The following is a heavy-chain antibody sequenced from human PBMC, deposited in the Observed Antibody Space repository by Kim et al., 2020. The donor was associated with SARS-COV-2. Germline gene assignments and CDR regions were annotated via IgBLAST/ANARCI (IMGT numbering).Heavy chain of an antibody. Sequence: SETLSLTCTVSGGSISSSSYYWGWIRQPPGKGLEWIGSIYYSGSTYYNPSLKSRVTVSVDTSKNQFSLKLSSVTAADTAVYYCAGGGSLKGYAFDIWGQGTMGTVSS. CDR2: IYYSGST. CDR1: GGSISSSSYY. CDR3: AGGGSLKGYAFDI. J-gene: IGHJ3*02. D-gene: IGHD1-26*01. V-gene: IGHV4-39*01.